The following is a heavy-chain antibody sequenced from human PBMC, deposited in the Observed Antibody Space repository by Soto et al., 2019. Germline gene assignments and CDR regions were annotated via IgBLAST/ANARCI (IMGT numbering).Heavy chain of an antibody. CDR1: GGSMRNYF. CDR2: IYFTGNT. J-gene: IGHJ5*02. D-gene: IGHD6-25*01. Sequence: SETLSLTCTVSGGSMRNYFWTWIRQPPGKGLEWIGTIYFTGNTYYTPSLKSRLTMSIDTSKNEFSLRLNSVTAADTAVYYCAGQTFTIAAASYGRSNWFDPWGPGTLVTVSS. CDR3: AGQTFTIAAASYGRSNWFDP. V-gene: IGHV4-59*04.